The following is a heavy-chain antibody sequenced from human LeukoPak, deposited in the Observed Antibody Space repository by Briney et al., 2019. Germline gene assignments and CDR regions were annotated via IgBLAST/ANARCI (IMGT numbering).Heavy chain of an antibody. Sequence: GGSLRLSCAASGFTFSSYGMYWVRQAPGKGLEWVAVILYDGSNQYYADSVKGRFTISRDNAKNSLYLQMNSLRDEDTAVYYCARDYTPTTVVTSEIDYWGQGTLVTVSS. J-gene: IGHJ4*02. D-gene: IGHD4-23*01. V-gene: IGHV3-30*03. CDR3: ARDYTPTTVVTSEIDY. CDR1: GFTFSSYG. CDR2: ILYDGSNQ.